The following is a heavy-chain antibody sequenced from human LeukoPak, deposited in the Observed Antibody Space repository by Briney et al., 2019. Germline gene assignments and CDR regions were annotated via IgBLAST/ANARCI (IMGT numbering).Heavy chain of an antibody. CDR1: GFTFSSYW. CDR2: ISSSGSTI. D-gene: IGHD3-10*01. V-gene: IGHV3-48*04. CDR3: ARGHDFGENFDY. J-gene: IGHJ4*02. Sequence: GGSLRLSCAASGFTFSSYWMSWVRQAPGKGLEWVSYISSSGSTIYYADSVKGRFTISRDNAKNSLYLQMNSLRAEDTAVYYCARGHDFGENFDYWGQGTLVTVSS.